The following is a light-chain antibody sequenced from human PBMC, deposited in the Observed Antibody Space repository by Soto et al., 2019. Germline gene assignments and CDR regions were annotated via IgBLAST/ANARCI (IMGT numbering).Light chain of an antibody. V-gene: IGKV3-20*01. Sequence: EIVLLQSPVTLSLSPGERATLSCRASQSVANNYLAWYQQKPGQAPRPLIYGASSRATGVPDRFSGSGSGTDFTLTITRLEPEDFAVYYCQQYGISPLMYTFGQGTKLGVK. CDR3: QQYGISPLMYT. CDR1: QSVANNY. J-gene: IGKJ2*01. CDR2: GAS.